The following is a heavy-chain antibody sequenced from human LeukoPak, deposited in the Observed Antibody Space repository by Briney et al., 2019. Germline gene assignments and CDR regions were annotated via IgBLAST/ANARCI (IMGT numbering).Heavy chain of an antibody. J-gene: IGHJ4*02. CDR3: ASEQIAAAGTLYFFDY. CDR1: GYSISSGYY. Sequence: SETLPLTCAVSGYSISSGYYWGWIRPPPGKGLEWIGSIYHSGSTPYNPSLKSRVTISVDTSKNQFSLKLSSVTAADTAVYYCASEQIAAAGTLYFFDYWGQGTLVTVSS. CDR2: IYHSGST. V-gene: IGHV4-38-2*01. D-gene: IGHD6-13*01.